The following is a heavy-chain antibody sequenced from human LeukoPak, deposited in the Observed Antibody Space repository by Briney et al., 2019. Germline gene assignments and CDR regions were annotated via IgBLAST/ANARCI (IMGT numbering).Heavy chain of an antibody. Sequence: SETLSLTCTVSGGSISRSRDYWGWIRQPPGKGLEWIGSIYYSGSTYYNPSLKSRVTISVDTSKNQFSLKLSSVTAADTAVYYCVRPDDNSFDFWGQGTMVTVSS. V-gene: IGHV4-39*07. CDR1: GGSISRSRDY. CDR2: IYYSGST. D-gene: IGHD3-9*01. CDR3: VRPDDNSFDF. J-gene: IGHJ3*01.